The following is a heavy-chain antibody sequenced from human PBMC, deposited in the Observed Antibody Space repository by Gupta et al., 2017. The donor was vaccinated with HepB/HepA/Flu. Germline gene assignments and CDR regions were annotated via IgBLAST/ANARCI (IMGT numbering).Heavy chain of an antibody. V-gene: IGHV3-30*18. CDR3: PKDRISGFDS. CDR2: VSYNGRNQ. CDR1: GFAFSSYG. D-gene: IGHD2-8*02. J-gene: IGHJ4*02. Sequence: QVQLIESGGGVVQPGKSLRLSCAASGFAFSSYGMHWVRQTPDMRLEWVALVSYNGRNQDYGDSVKGRFTISRDNSKNMVFLQMNDLRAEDTAVYYCPKDRISGFDSWGQGIRVTVSS.